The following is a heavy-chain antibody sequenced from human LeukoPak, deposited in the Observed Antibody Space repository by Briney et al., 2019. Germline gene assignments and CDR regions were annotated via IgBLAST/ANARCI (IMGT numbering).Heavy chain of an antibody. V-gene: IGHV3-48*01. J-gene: IGHJ4*02. Sequence: GSLRLSCAASGFTVSSNYMSWVRQAPGKGLEWVSYISSSSSTIYYADSVKGRFTISRDNAKNSLYLQMNSLRAEDTAVYYCAREAAVAPDYWGQGTLVTVSS. CDR3: AREAAVAPDY. D-gene: IGHD2-15*01. CDR2: ISSSSSTI. CDR1: GFTVSSNY.